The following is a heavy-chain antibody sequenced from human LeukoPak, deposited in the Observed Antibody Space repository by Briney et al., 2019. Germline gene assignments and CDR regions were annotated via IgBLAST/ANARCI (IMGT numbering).Heavy chain of an antibody. CDR2: IYYSGST. Sequence: PSETLSLTCTVSGGSISSYYWSWIRQPPGKGLEWIGYIYYSGSTNYNPSLKSRVTISVDTSKNQFSLKLSSVTAADTAVYYCARRRRLYSSSWFPDAFDIWGQGTMVTVSS. CDR1: GGSISSYY. D-gene: IGHD6-13*01. CDR3: ARRRRLYSSSWFPDAFDI. J-gene: IGHJ3*02. V-gene: IGHV4-59*08.